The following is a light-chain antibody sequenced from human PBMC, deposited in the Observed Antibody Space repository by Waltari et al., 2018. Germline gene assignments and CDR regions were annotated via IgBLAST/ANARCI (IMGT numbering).Light chain of an antibody. Sequence: QSALTQPASVSGSPGQSLTISCTGTSSDVGGYIFASWYQQHPGKAPTLMIYDVTNRPSGISNRFSGSKSGNTASLTISGLQAEDEADYYCSSYASNNDVLFGGGTKLTVL. CDR1: SSDVGGYIF. CDR3: SSYASNNDVL. CDR2: DVT. J-gene: IGLJ2*01. V-gene: IGLV2-14*03.